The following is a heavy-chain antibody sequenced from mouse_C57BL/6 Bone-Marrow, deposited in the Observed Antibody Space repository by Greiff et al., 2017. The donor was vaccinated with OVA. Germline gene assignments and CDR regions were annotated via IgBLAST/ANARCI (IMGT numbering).Heavy chain of an antibody. CDR1: GYTFTSYG. D-gene: IGHD2-3*01. V-gene: IGHV1-81*01. J-gene: IGHJ3*01. CDR2: IYPRSGNT. CDR3: AMGGWLLRGAWFAY. Sequence: QVQLQQSGAELARPGASVKLSCKASGYTFTSYGISWVKQRTGQGLEWIGEIYPRSGNTYYNEKFKGKATLTADKSSSTAYMELRSLTSEDSAVDFCAMGGWLLRGAWFAYWGQGTLVTVSA.